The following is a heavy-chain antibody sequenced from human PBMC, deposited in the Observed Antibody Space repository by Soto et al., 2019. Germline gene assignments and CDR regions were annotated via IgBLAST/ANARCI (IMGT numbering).Heavy chain of an antibody. CDR1: GGSISSYY. J-gene: IGHJ4*02. CDR3: ARDENSYGPLDY. CDR2: IYYSGST. V-gene: IGHV4-59*01. D-gene: IGHD5-18*01. Sequence: LSLTCTVSGGSISSYYWSWIRQPPGKGPEWIGYIYYSGSTNYNPSLKSRVTISVDTSKNQFSLKLSSMTAADTAVYYCARDENSYGPLDYWGQGTLVTVSS.